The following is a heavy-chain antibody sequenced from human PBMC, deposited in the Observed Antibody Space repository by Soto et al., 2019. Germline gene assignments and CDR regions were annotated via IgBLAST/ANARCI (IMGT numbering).Heavy chain of an antibody. Sequence: SETLSLTCTASGGSISSYYWSWIRQPPGKGLEWIGYIYYSGSTNYNPSLKSRVTISVDTSKNQFSLKLSSVTAADTAVYYCARVRYFYYFDYWGQGTLVTVSS. J-gene: IGHJ4*02. CDR1: GGSISSYY. CDR2: IYYSGST. CDR3: ARVRYFYYFDY. V-gene: IGHV4-59*01. D-gene: IGHD2-21*01.